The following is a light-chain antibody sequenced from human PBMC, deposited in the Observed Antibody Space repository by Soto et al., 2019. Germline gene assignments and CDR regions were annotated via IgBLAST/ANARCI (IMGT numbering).Light chain of an antibody. Sequence: EIVLTQSPVTLSVSPGERATLSCRASRSVINNLAWYQQKPGQAPRLLMYGASIGATGLPARFSGRGFGTDFTLTISSLQSEDFAVYYCQQYHNWPITFGQGTRLEI. CDR2: GAS. V-gene: IGKV3-15*01. CDR3: QQYHNWPIT. J-gene: IGKJ5*01. CDR1: RSVINN.